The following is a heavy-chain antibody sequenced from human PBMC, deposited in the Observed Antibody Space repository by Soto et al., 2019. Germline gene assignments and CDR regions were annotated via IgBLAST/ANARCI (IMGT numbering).Heavy chain of an antibody. CDR2: IYYSGST. J-gene: IGHJ2*01. V-gene: IGHV4-31*03. CDR3: ARGATGMQYFDL. CDR1: GGSISSGGYY. Sequence: QVQLQESGPGLVKPSQTLSLTCTVSGGSISSGGYYWSWIRQHPGKGLEWIGYIYYSGSTYYNPSLKSRVTITVDTSKNQFSLKLSSVTADHTAVYYGARGATGMQYFDLSGRGTLVTVSS.